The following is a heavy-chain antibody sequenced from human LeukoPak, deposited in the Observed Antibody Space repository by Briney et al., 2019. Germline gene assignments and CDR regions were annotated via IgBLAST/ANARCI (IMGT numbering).Heavy chain of an antibody. CDR2: ISGRGGST. CDR3: AKVKSSHQNYYDSSGHGAFDI. V-gene: IGHV3-23*01. D-gene: IGHD3-22*01. J-gene: IGHJ3*02. CDR1: GFTFSSYA. Sequence: SGGSLRLSCAASGFTFSSYAMSWVRQPPGKGLEWVSTISGRGGSTYYADSVKGRFTISRDNSKNTLYLQMNSLRAEDSAVYYCAKVKSSHQNYYDSSGHGAFDIWGQGTMVTVSS.